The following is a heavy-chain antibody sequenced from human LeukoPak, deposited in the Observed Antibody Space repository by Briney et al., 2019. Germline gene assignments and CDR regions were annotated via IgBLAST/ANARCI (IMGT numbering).Heavy chain of an antibody. V-gene: IGHV3-30*02. D-gene: IGHD6-13*01. CDR3: ATVNRISSSFDY. CDR1: GFTFSSYG. CDR2: IRYDGSNK. Sequence: GGSLRLSCAASGFTFSSYGMHWVRQAPGKGLEWVAFIRYDGSNKYYADSVKGRFTISRDNSKNTLYLQMNSLRAEDTAVYYCATVNRISSSFDYWGQGTLVTVSS. J-gene: IGHJ4*02.